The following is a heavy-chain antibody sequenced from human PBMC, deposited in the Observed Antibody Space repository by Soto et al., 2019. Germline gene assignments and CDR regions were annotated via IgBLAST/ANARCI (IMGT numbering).Heavy chain of an antibody. Sequence: TCTVSGGSMSSGIYYWSWIRQPPGKGLECIGFTSYSGTTYYNTSLWSRVSMSVDTSKNQFSLHVNSVTAADTAVYYCATMGTPVTGLYYFDPWGQGALVTVSS. CDR2: TSYSGTT. CDR3: ATMGTPVTGLYYFDP. D-gene: IGHD4-17*01. CDR1: GGSMSSGIYY. J-gene: IGHJ4*02. V-gene: IGHV4-30-4*01.